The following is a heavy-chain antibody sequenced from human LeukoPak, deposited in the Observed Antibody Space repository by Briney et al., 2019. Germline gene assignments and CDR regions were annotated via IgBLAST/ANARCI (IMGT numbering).Heavy chain of an antibody. J-gene: IGHJ1*01. V-gene: IGHV3-23*01. CDR1: GFTFSSYA. Sequence: PGGSLRLSCAASGFTFSSYAMSWVRQAPGKGLEWVSAISGSGGSTYYADSVKGRFTISRDNPKNTLYLQMNSLRAEDTAVYYCARGSIGIVAVGSLQYWGQGTLVTVSS. CDR2: ISGSGGST. CDR3: ARGSIGIVAVGSLQY. D-gene: IGHD6-13*01.